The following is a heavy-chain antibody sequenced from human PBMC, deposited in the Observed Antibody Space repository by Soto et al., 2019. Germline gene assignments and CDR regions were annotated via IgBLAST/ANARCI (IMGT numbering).Heavy chain of an antibody. J-gene: IGHJ4*02. V-gene: IGHV4-34*01. Sequence: QLHLHQSGAGLLKPSETLSLTCDVSGGSFTGYYWSWIRQPPGKGLAWIGEINHSGFTNYNPSLTGRVTISLDTSKSQFSLKLKSLTAADTAFYFCARGHGRFAHWGQGTLVTVSS. CDR2: INHSGFT. CDR1: GGSFTGYY. CDR3: ARGHGRFAH.